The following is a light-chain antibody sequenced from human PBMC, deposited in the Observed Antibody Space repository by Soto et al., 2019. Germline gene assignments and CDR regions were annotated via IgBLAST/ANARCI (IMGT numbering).Light chain of an antibody. CDR2: GTS. J-gene: IGKJ4*01. CDR3: HQYGSSPLT. Sequence: EIVLTQSPGTLSLSPGERATLSCRASQTISTMNLAWYQQKPGQAPRLLIYGTSNRATGIPDRFRGSGSGTDFTLTISRLEPEDFVVYYCHQYGSSPLTFGGGAKVEIK. CDR1: QTISTMN. V-gene: IGKV3-20*01.